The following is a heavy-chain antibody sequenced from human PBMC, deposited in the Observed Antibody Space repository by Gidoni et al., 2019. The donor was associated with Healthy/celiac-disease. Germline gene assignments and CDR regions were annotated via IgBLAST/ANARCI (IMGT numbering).Heavy chain of an antibody. J-gene: IGHJ4*02. D-gene: IGHD3-9*01. CDR1: GFTLSSYW. Sequence: EVQLAESGGGLVQLGGSLRLSCAASGFTLSSYWMSWVRQAPGKGLEWVANIKQDGSEKYYVDSVNGRFTISRDNAKNSLYLQMNSLRAEDTAVYYCARDDILTGYYIDYWGQGTLVTVSS. V-gene: IGHV3-7*01. CDR3: ARDDILTGYYIDY. CDR2: IKQDGSEK.